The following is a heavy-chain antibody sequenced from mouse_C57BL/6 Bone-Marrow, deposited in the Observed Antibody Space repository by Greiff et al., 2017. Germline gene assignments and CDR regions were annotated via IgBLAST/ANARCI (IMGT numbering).Heavy chain of an antibody. CDR2: IHPNSGST. D-gene: IGHD1-1*01. V-gene: IGHV1-64*01. CDR1: GYTFTSYW. Sequence: QVQLQQPGAELVKPGASVKLSCKASGYTFTSYWMHWVKQRPGQGLEWIGMIHPNSGSTNYNEKFKSKATLTVDKSSSTAYMQLSSLTSEDSAVXYCARITTVVAAFDYWGQGTTLTVSS. J-gene: IGHJ2*01. CDR3: ARITTVVAAFDY.